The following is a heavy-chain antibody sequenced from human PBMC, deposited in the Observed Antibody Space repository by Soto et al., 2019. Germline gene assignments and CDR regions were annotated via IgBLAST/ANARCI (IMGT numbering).Heavy chain of an antibody. CDR2: INPSGGSA. CDR1: GYTFTSYY. V-gene: IGHV1-46*01. CDR3: ARDVNFSLTFPYYGMDV. Sequence: QVQLMQSGAEVKKPGASVKVSCKASGYTFTSYYIHWVRQAPGQGLEWMGIINPSGGSASYARKFQGRVALTRDTSTSTVYMEVSSLTSEDTAVYYCARDVNFSLTFPYYGMDVWGQGTTVTVSS. J-gene: IGHJ6*02.